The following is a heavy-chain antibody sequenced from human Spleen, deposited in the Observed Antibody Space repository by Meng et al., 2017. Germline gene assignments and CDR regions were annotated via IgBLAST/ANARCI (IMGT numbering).Heavy chain of an antibody. CDR3: ASLDDSSGYGLAFDI. CDR1: GFTFSSYW. D-gene: IGHD3-22*01. V-gene: IGHV3-7*01. CDR2: IKQDGSEK. Sequence: GESLKISCAASGFTFSSYWMSWVRQAPGKGLEWVANIKQDGSEKYYVDSVKGRFTISRDNAKNSLYLQMNSLRAEDTAVYYCASLDDSSGYGLAFDIWGQGTMVTVSS. J-gene: IGHJ3*02.